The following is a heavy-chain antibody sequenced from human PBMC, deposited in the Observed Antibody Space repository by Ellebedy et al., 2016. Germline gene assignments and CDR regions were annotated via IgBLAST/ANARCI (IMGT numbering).Heavy chain of an antibody. V-gene: IGHV3-73*01. CDR3: ARERYCTGTICNDADAFHI. J-gene: IGHJ3*02. D-gene: IGHD2-8*02. CDR1: GFTFSGSA. CDR2: IRSKVNNYAT. Sequence: GESLKISXAASGFTFSGSAMHWVRQASGKGLEWVGRIRSKVNNYATEFAASVKGRFTISRDDSKNTTYLQMNSLKTEDTAVYYCARERYCTGTICNDADAFHIWGQGTMVTVSS.